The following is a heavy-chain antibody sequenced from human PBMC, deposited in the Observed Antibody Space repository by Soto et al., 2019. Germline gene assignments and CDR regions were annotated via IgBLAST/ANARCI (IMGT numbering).Heavy chain of an antibody. CDR1: GFSLTTSGVG. Sequence: QITLKESGPSLVKPTQTLTVTCSFSGFSLTTSGVGVGWIRQPPGKALEWLALIYWDDDKRYSPSLNSRLTITKDTSKNQVVLTMTDMDPRDTGTYYCAYAPGELLTFEHWGQGAVVSVSS. V-gene: IGHV2-5*02. CDR3: AYAPGELLTFEH. D-gene: IGHD2-15*01. CDR2: IYWDDDK. J-gene: IGHJ4*02.